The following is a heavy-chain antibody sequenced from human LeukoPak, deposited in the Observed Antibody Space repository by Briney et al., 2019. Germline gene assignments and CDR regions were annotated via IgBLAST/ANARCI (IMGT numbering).Heavy chain of an antibody. D-gene: IGHD4-17*01. Sequence: GGSLRLSCAASGFTVSSNYMSWVRQAPGKGLEWVSVIYSGGSTYYADSVKGRLTISRDNSENTLYLQMNSLRAEDTAVYYCARDLLDYGVSSDAFDIWGQGTMVTVSS. CDR3: ARDLLDYGVSSDAFDI. CDR2: IYSGGST. V-gene: IGHV3-53*01. CDR1: GFTVSSNY. J-gene: IGHJ3*02.